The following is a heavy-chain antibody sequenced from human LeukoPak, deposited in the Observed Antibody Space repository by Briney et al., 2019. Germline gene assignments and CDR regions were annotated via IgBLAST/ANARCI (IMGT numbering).Heavy chain of an antibody. J-gene: IGHJ4*02. CDR2: IYTSGTTNYNT. CDR3: ARETRRGSDF. Sequence: SETLSLTCTVSGDSISGYYWSWIRQPAGKGLECIGRIYTSGTTNYNTNYNPSLKSRVTMSVDTSKNQLSLNLSSVTAADTAVYYCARETRRGSDFWGQGTLVTVSS. D-gene: IGHD1-7*01. CDR1: GDSISGYY. V-gene: IGHV4-4*07.